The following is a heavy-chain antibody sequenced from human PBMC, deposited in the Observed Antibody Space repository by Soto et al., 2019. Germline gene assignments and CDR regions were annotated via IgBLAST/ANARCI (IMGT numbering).Heavy chain of an antibody. Sequence: GGSPRLSCAASGFTFSSYWMHWVRQAPGKGLVWVSRVKSDGSTTSYADSVKGRFTISRDNAKNTLYLQMNSLRAEDTAVYYCARGYYGSGTYTSVDYWGQGTLVTVSS. V-gene: IGHV3-74*01. D-gene: IGHD3-10*01. J-gene: IGHJ4*02. CDR1: GFTFSSYW. CDR3: ARGYYGSGTYTSVDY. CDR2: VKSDGSTT.